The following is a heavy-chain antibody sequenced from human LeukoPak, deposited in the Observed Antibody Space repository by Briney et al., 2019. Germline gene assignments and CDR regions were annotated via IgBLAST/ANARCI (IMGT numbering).Heavy chain of an antibody. V-gene: IGHV3-23*01. Sequence: GGSLRLSCAASGFTFSSYAMSWVRQAPGKGLEWVSAISGSGGSTYYADSVKGRFTISRDNSKNTLYLQMDSLRAEDTAVYYCAKDTWDYGDYYFDYWGQGTLVTVSS. CDR2: ISGSGGST. J-gene: IGHJ4*02. CDR1: GFTFSSYA. CDR3: AKDTWDYGDYYFDY. D-gene: IGHD4-17*01.